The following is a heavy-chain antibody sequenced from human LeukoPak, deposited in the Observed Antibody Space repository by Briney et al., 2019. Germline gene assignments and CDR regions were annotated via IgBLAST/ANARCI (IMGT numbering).Heavy chain of an antibody. D-gene: IGHD3-16*01. CDR2: IYSSENT. CDR3: ARGPSTGGGNWYFDL. Sequence: SETLSLTCTVSGRSISNWYWSWIRQPAGKGLEWIGRIYSSENTNYNPSLKSRVTMSVDTSKNQFSLKFSSVTAADTAVYFCARGPSTGGGNWYFDLWGRGTLVTVSS. V-gene: IGHV4-4*07. CDR1: GRSISNWY. J-gene: IGHJ2*01.